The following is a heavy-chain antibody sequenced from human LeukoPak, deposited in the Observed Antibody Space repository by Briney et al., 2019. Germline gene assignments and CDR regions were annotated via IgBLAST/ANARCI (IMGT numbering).Heavy chain of an antibody. Sequence: ASVKVSCKASGFTFISSAVQWVRQARGQRLEWIGWIVVGGGNTNYAQKFQGRVTITRDMSTSTAYMELSSLRSEDTAVYYCAALPGYDSSGYYPYWGQGTLVTVSS. CDR3: AALPGYDSSGYYPY. CDR1: GFTFISSA. D-gene: IGHD3-22*01. V-gene: IGHV1-58*01. J-gene: IGHJ4*02. CDR2: IVVGGGNT.